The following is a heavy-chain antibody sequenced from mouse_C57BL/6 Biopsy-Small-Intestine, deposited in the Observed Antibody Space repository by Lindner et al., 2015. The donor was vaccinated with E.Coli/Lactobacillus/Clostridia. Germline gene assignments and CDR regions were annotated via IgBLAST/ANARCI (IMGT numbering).Heavy chain of an antibody. CDR2: ISPYNGKT. V-gene: IGHV1-79*01. Sequence: SVKVSCKASGYPFTSYGISWLRQAPGQGLEWVGWISPYNGKTNYAQKFQGRLTITTDTSTSTAYMELRSLRSDDTAVYFCARDPNQGYCSGRTCSTIRYGGPGTLVTVSS. CDR3: ARDPNQGYCSGRTCSTIRY. J-gene: IGHJ1*01. CDR1: GYPFTSYG. D-gene: IGHD1-3*01.